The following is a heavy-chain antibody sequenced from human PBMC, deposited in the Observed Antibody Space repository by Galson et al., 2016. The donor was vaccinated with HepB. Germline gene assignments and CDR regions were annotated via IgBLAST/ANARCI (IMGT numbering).Heavy chain of an antibody. J-gene: IGHJ4*02. V-gene: IGHV3-15*01. D-gene: IGHD2-2*01. CDR1: GLTFTNAW. CDR2: IKGEADGGTT. CDR3: ATVKLTTWYSFDS. Sequence: SLRLSCAASGLTFTNAWMNWVRQAPGKGLEWVGRIKGEADGGTTDYAAPVKGRFYISKDNSTHTLFLHMNSLRVEGGAVYYCATVKLTTWYSFDSWGQGTLVTVSS.